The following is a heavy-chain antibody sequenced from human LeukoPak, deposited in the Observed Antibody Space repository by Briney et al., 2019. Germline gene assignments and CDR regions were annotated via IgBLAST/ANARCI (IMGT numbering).Heavy chain of an antibody. V-gene: IGHV3-23*01. D-gene: IGHD6-6*01. J-gene: IGHJ4*02. Sequence: GVSLRLSCAAAGFTFSSYAMSWVRQAPGKGLEWVSAISVIGDSAYYADSVKGRFTISRYNSKTTLYLQMNSLRAEDTAVYYCAKGRGSIAARSIDYWGQGTLVTVSS. CDR3: AKGRGSIAARSIDY. CDR2: ISVIGDSA. CDR1: GFTFSSYA.